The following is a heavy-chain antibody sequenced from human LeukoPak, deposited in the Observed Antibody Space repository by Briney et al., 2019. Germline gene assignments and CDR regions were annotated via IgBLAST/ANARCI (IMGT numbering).Heavy chain of an antibody. CDR1: GYSFTSYW. CDR3: ARLLVSYYDSSGYHYYFDY. CDR2: IYPGDSDT. Sequence: GESLKISCKGSGYSFTSYWVGWVRQMPGKGLEWMGIIYPGDSDTRYGPSFQGQVTISADKSISTAYLQWSSLKASDTAMYYCARLLVSYYDSSGYHYYFDYWGQGTLVTVSS. J-gene: IGHJ4*02. V-gene: IGHV5-51*01. D-gene: IGHD3-22*01.